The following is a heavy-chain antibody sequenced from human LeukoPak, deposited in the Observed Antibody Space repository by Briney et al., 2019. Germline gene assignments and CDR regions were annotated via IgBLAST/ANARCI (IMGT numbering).Heavy chain of an antibody. CDR1: GGSISSYY. D-gene: IGHD4-17*01. CDR3: ARVHGGYNFFYYYGMDV. CDR2: IYYSGST. Sequence: SETLSLTCTVSGGSISSYYWSWIRQPPGKGLEWIGYIYYSGSTNYNPSLKSRVTISVDTSKNQFSLKLSSVTAADTAVYYCARVHGGYNFFYYYGMDVWGQGTTVTVSS. V-gene: IGHV4-59*01. J-gene: IGHJ6*02.